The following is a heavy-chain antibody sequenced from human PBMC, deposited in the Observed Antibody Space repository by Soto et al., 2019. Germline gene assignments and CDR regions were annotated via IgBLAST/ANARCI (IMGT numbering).Heavy chain of an antibody. V-gene: IGHV4-31*03. Sequence: QVQLQEAGPGLVKPSDTLSLTCNVSGGSIKSGGYYWGWIRQPPGKVLEWIGYIHYRGRTSYNPSLESRASISLDTSGHHFSLRLTSVTAADTAVYYCARCRDAFGFDSWGQGTLVTVSS. CDR3: ARCRDAFGFDS. CDR1: GGSIKSGGYY. CDR2: IHYRGRT. D-gene: IGHD2-15*01. J-gene: IGHJ4*02.